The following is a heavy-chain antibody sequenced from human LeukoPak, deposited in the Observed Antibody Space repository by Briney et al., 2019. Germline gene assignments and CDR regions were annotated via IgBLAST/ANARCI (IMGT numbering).Heavy chain of an antibody. V-gene: IGHV4-59*08. CDR1: GGSISSYY. CDR3: ARHDLRKNRGVIFDC. D-gene: IGHD3-10*01. J-gene: IGHJ4*02. Sequence: PSETLSLTCTVSGGSISSYYWSWIRQPPGKGLEWIGYIYYSGSTNYNPSLKSRVTISVDTSKNQFSLKLSSVTAADTAVYYWARHDLRKNRGVIFDCWGQGTLVTVSS. CDR2: IYYSGST.